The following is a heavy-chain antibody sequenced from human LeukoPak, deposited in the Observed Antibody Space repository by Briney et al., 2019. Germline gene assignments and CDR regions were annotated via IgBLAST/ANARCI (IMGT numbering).Heavy chain of an antibody. Sequence: ASVKVSCTASGYTFTSYGISWVRQAPGQGLEWMGWISAYNGNTNYAQKLQGRVTMTTDTSTSTAYMELRSLRSDDTAVYYCARVERWLQLAPYDYWGQGTLVTVSS. D-gene: IGHD5-24*01. CDR1: GYTFTSYG. J-gene: IGHJ4*02. V-gene: IGHV1-18*01. CDR3: ARVERWLQLAPYDY. CDR2: ISAYNGNT.